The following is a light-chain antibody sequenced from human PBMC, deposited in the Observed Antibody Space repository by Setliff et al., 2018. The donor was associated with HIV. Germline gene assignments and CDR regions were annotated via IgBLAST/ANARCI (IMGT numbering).Light chain of an antibody. Sequence: QSVLAQPASVSGSPGQSITISCIGTGRDIGGYNYVSWYQQHPGKAPKLIIYGVTKRSSGVSNRFSGSKAGTTAPLTISGLQAEDEADYYCSSYTSTSAYVFGTGTKGTVL. V-gene: IGLV2-14*03. J-gene: IGLJ1*01. CDR3: SSYTSTSAYV. CDR2: GVT. CDR1: GRDIGGYNY.